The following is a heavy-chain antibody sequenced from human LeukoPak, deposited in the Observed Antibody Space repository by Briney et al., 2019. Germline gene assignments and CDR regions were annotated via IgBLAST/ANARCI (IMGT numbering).Heavy chain of an antibody. CDR3: ARSPEYYFDY. CDR2: IYYSGST. D-gene: IGHD1-14*01. V-gene: IGHV4-31*03. CDR1: GGSISSGGYY. J-gene: IGHJ4*02. Sequence: SQTLSLTCTVSGGSISSGGYYWSWIRQPPGKGLEWIGYIYYSGSTYYNPSLKSRVTISVDTSENQFSLKLTSVTAADTAVYYCARSPEYYFDYWGQGTLVTVSS.